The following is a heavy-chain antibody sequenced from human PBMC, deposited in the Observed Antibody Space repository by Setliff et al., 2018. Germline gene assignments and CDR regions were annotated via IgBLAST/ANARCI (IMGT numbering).Heavy chain of an antibody. V-gene: IGHV4-4*07. Sequence: PSETLSLTCTVSGGSISSYYWSWIRQPAGKGLEWIGHIYIGGGANYNPSLKSRVTMSIDTSKNQFSLKLNSVTAADMAVYYCAREQWLDPPGYYYMDVWAKGTTVTVS. J-gene: IGHJ6*03. CDR3: AREQWLDPPGYYYMDV. D-gene: IGHD6-19*01. CDR1: GGSISSYY. CDR2: IYIGGGA.